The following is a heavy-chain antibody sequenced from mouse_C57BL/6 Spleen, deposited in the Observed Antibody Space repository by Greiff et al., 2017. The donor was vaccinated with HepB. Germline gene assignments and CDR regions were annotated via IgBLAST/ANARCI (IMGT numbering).Heavy chain of an antibody. D-gene: IGHD2-3*01. J-gene: IGHJ3*01. CDR1: GFTFSDYG. CDR3: ARAYDGYFGGFAY. CDR2: ISSGSSTI. Sequence: EVKLMESGGGLVKPGGSLKLSCAASGFTFSDYGMHWVRQAPEKGLEWVAYISSGSSTIYYADTVKGRFTISRDNAKNNLFLQMTSLRSEDTAMYYCARAYDGYFGGFAYWGQGTLVTVSA. V-gene: IGHV5-17*01.